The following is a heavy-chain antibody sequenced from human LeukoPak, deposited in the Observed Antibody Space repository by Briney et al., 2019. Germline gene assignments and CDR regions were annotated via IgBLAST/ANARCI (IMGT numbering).Heavy chain of an antibody. CDR2: INQSRST. J-gene: IGHJ2*01. CDR1: GGSFSGYY. CDR3: ARGTTMIVVVITSRAPRYFDL. Sequence: SETLSLTCAVYGGSFSGYYWSWIRQPPGKGLEWIGEINQSRSTNYNPSLKSRVTISVDTSKNQVSLKLSSVTAADTAVYYCARGTTMIVVVITSRAPRYFDLWGRGTLVTVS. D-gene: IGHD3-22*01. V-gene: IGHV4-34*01.